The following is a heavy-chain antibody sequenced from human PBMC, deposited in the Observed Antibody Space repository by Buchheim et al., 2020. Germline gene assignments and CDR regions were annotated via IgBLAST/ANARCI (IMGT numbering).Heavy chain of an antibody. CDR3: ARDRPTTVTVFDP. J-gene: IGHJ5*02. D-gene: IGHD4-17*01. V-gene: IGHV4-39*07. Sequence: QLQLQESGPGLVKPSETLSLTCTVSGGSISSSSYYWGWIRQPPGKGLEWIGSIYYSGSTYYNPSLKSRVTISVDTSKNQFPLKLSSVTAADTAVYYCARDRPTTVTVFDPWGQGTL. CDR2: IYYSGST. CDR1: GGSISSSSYY.